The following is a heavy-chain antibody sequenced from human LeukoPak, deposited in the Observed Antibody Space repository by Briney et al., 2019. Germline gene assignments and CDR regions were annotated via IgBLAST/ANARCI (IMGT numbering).Heavy chain of an antibody. D-gene: IGHD3-10*02. J-gene: IGHJ4*02. CDR3: ARGGTLFTYFDS. Sequence: SSETLSLTCSVSGGSTSDYYWNWIRQPAGQGLEWLGRIYYTGNTAYNPSLGSRLTMSLDTAKNQFSLKVTSVTAADTAVYYCARGGTLFTYFDSWGQGTLVTVSS. CDR2: IYYTGNT. V-gene: IGHV4-4*07. CDR1: GGSTSDYY.